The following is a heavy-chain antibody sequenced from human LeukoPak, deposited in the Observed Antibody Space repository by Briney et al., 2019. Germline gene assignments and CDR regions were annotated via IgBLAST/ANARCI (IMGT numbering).Heavy chain of an antibody. J-gene: IGHJ4*02. CDR1: GGSISSSSYY. V-gene: IGHV4-30-4*08. CDR3: ARASNLLSGFDY. Sequence: SETLSLTCTVSGGSISSSSYYWGWIRQPPGKGLEWIGYIYYSGSTYYNPSLKSQVTISIDTSKNQFSLKVSSVTAADTAVFYCARASNLLSGFDYWGQGTLVTVSS. CDR2: IYYSGST. D-gene: IGHD3-10*01.